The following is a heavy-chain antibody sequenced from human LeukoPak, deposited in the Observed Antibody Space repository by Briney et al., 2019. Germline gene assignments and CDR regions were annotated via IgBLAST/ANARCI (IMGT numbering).Heavy chain of an antibody. Sequence: LESLSLTRAVYGGSLSGYYWSWIRQPPGKGLEWIGEINHSGSTNYNPSLKSRVTISVDTSKNQFSLKLSSVTAADTAVYYCARGLRLWFRELSPYYFDYWGQGTLVTVSS. V-gene: IGHV4-34*01. J-gene: IGHJ4*02. CDR2: INHSGST. CDR3: ARGLRLWFRELSPYYFDY. CDR1: GGSLSGYY. D-gene: IGHD3-10*01.